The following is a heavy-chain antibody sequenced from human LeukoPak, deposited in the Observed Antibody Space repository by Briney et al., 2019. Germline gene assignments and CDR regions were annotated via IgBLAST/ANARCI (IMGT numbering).Heavy chain of an antibody. Sequence: TGGSLRLSCAASGFTFSSYWMSWVRQAPGKGLEWVANIKQDGSEKYYVDSVKGRFTISRDNAKNSLYLQMNSLRAEDTAVYYCARVPGYCSGGSCYADYWGQGTLVTVSS. V-gene: IGHV3-7*01. CDR2: IKQDGSEK. J-gene: IGHJ4*02. CDR1: GFTFSSYW. CDR3: ARVPGYCSGGSCYADY. D-gene: IGHD2-15*01.